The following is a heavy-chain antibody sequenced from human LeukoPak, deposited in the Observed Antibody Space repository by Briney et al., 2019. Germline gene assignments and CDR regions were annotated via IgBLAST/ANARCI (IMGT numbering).Heavy chain of an antibody. CDR2: IKQDGSEK. V-gene: IGHV3-7*01. J-gene: IGHJ5*02. CDR3: VRDGCSGGSCYSYWFDP. D-gene: IGHD2-15*01. CDR1: GFTFSTYW. Sequence: PGGSLRLSCAASGFTFSTYWMSWVRQAPGKGLGWVANIKQDGSEKYYVDSVKDRFTISRDNAANSLYLQMNSLRADDTAVYYCVRDGCSGGSCYSYWFDPWGQGTLVTVSS.